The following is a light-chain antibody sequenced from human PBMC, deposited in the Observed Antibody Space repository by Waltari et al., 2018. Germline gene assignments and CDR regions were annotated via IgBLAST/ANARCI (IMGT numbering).Light chain of an antibody. CDR1: TLDLGGYNY. CDR2: DVS. V-gene: IGLV2-14*03. J-gene: IGLJ3*02. CDR3: SSYTSSFTEV. Sequence: QSALTQPASVSGSPGQSITISCTGTTLDLGGYNYVSRYPPHPGNAPKPMIYDVSNRPSGVSNRFSGSKSGNTASLTISGLQAEDEADYYCSSYTSSFTEVFGGGTKLTVL.